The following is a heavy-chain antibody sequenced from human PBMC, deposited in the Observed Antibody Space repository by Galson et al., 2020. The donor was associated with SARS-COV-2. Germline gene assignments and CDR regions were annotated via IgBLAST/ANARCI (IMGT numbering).Heavy chain of an antibody. V-gene: IGHV2-70*17. J-gene: IGHJ2*01. CDR1: GFSLSTSGMC. CDR3: ARIGPKAAGTTYWYFDL. Sequence: ESGPTLVKHTQTLTLTCTFSGFSLSTSGMCVSWIRQPPGKALEWLERIDWDDDKFYSTSLKTRRTISKDTSKNQVVLTMTNMDPVDTATYYGARIGPKAAGTTYWYFDLWGRGTRVTVSS. CDR2: IDWDDDK. D-gene: IGHD6-13*01.